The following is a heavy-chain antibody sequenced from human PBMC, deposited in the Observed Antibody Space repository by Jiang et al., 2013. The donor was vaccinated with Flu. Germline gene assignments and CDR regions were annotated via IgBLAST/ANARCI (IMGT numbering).Heavy chain of an antibody. D-gene: IGHD3-22*01. CDR3: ARERAYYYDSSGLDY. J-gene: IGHJ4*02. V-gene: IGHV1-46*01. Sequence: SGGSTSYAQKFQGRVTMTRDTSTSTVYMELSSLRSEDTAVYYCARERAYYYDSSGLDYWGQGTLVTVSS. CDR2: SGGST.